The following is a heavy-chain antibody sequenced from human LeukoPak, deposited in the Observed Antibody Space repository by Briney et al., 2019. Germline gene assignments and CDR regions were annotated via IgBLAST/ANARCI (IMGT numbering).Heavy chain of an antibody. D-gene: IGHD6-13*01. CDR2: ISSTSATM. J-gene: IGHJ4*02. CDR1: EFTFNSYG. CDR3: ARRHGNRWYVDY. Sequence: GSLRLSCAASEFTFNSYGMHWVRQAPGKGLEWVSYISSTSATMYHADSVKGRFTISRDNAKNSLYLQMNSLRAEDTAVYYCARRHGNRWYVDYWGQGTLVTVSS. V-gene: IGHV3-48*01.